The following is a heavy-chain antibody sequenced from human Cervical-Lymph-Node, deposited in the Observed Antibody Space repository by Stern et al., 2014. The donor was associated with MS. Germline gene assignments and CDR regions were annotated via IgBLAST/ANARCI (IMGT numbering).Heavy chain of an antibody. V-gene: IGHV3-33*01. D-gene: IGHD3-9*01. CDR2: IWPDGGKP. CDR1: GLTFTSYG. J-gene: IGHJ4*02. CDR3: VRDVRMTGVPYS. Sequence: QVQLVESGGDVVQPGGSLRLSCEASGLTFTSYGMHWVRQAPGQGLEWVGVIWPDGGKPNYAQSVRGRFTISRNTSTTTLSLQMDILRVEDTALYYCVRDVRMTGVPYSWGRGTLVTVSS.